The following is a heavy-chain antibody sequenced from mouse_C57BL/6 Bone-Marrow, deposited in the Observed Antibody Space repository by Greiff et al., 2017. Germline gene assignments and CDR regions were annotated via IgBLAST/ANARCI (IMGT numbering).Heavy chain of an antibody. D-gene: IGHD1-1*01. CDR2: IYPGDGDT. V-gene: IGHV1-82*01. CDR3: ASHYYGSSYDY. J-gene: IGHJ2*01. Sequence: VQRVESGPELVKPGASVKISCKASGYAFSSSWMNWVKQRPGKGLEWIGRIYPGDGDTNYNGKFKGKATLTADKSSSTAYMQLSSLTSADSAVYFCASHYYGSSYDYWGQGTTLTVSS. CDR1: GYAFSSSW.